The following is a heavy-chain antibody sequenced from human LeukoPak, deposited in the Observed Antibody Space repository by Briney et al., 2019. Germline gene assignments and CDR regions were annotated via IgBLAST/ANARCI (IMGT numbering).Heavy chain of an antibody. J-gene: IGHJ4*02. CDR3: GKGRDSSSWYAFDY. CDR2: ISSSSYI. V-gene: IGHV3-21*04. D-gene: IGHD6-13*01. CDR1: GFTFSSYS. Sequence: GGSLRLSCAASGFTFSSYSMNWVRQAPGKGLEWVSSISSSSYIYYADSVKGRFTISRDNSRNTLYLQMNSLRADDTAIYYCGKGRDSSSWYAFDYWGQGTLVTVSS.